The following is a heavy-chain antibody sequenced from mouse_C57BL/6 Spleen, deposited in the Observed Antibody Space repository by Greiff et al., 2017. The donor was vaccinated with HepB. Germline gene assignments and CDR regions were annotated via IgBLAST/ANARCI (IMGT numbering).Heavy chain of an antibody. J-gene: IGHJ2*01. CDR3: AIYYSNMGGY. Sequence: QVHVKQSGAELVRPGSSVKLSCKASGYTFTSYWMHWVKQRPIQGLEWIGNIDPSDSETHYNQKFKDKATLTVDKSSSTAYMQLSSLTSEDSAVYYCAIYYSNMGGYWGQGTTLTVSS. V-gene: IGHV1-52*01. CDR1: GYTFTSYW. CDR2: IDPSDSET. D-gene: IGHD2-5*01.